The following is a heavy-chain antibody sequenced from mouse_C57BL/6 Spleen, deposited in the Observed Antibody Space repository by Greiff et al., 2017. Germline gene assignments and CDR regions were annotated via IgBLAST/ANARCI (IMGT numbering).Heavy chain of an antibody. D-gene: IGHD1-1*01. Sequence: EVQLQQSGPELVKPGASVKIPCKASGYTFTDYNMDWVKQSHGKSLEWIGDINPNNGGTIYNQKFKGKATLTVYKSSSTAYMELRSLTSEDTAVYYCARSHYYGSSLYAMDYWGQGTSVTVSS. CDR1: GYTFTDYN. CDR3: ARSHYYGSSLYAMDY. V-gene: IGHV1-18*01. J-gene: IGHJ4*01. CDR2: INPNNGGT.